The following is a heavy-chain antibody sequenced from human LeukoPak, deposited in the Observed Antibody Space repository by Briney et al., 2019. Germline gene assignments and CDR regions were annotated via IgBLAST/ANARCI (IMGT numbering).Heavy chain of an antibody. V-gene: IGHV4-39*07. Sequence: SETLSLTCTVSGGSISSSSYYWGWIRQPPGKGLEWIGSIYYSGSTYYNPSLKSRVTISVDTSKNQFSLKLSSVTAADTAVYYCASPRDPYGNYVGDIWGQGTMVTVSS. CDR1: GGSISSSSYY. D-gene: IGHD4-11*01. J-gene: IGHJ3*02. CDR3: ASPRDPYGNYVGDI. CDR2: IYYSGST.